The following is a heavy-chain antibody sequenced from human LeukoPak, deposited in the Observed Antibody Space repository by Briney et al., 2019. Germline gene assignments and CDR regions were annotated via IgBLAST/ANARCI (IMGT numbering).Heavy chain of an antibody. D-gene: IGHD1-26*01. Sequence: ASVKVFCKASGYTFTSYYMHWVRQAPGQGLEWMGIINPSSGSTSYAQKFQGRVTMTRDTSTSAVYMELSSLRSEDTAVYYCARDRAGLGHDWGQGTLVTVSS. CDR1: GYTFTSYY. V-gene: IGHV1-46*01. J-gene: IGHJ4*02. CDR2: INPSSGST. CDR3: ARDRAGLGHD.